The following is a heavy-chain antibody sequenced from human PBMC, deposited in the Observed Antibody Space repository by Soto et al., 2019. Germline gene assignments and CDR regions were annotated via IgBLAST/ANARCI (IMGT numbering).Heavy chain of an antibody. CDR1: GLRFCDYS. D-gene: IGHD3-22*01. Sequence: PGGSLRLSCAASGLRFCDYSMNWVRQAPGRGLEWVSYISSSSFTIHFAAPVKGRFAISRDDSKNMVYLQMNSLKTEDTGIYFCTTDSYSTMIVVRFDNWGHGTLVTVSS. V-gene: IGHV3-48*01. J-gene: IGHJ4*01. CDR3: TTDSYSTMIVVRFDN. CDR2: ISSSSFTI.